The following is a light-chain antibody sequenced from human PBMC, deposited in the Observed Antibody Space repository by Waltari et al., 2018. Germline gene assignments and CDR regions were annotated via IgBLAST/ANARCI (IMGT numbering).Light chain of an antibody. J-gene: IGLJ2*01. Sequence: QSALTQPPSASGSPGQSVTISCTGTSSAVGGYNYVSWYQQHPGKAPKLMIYEVSKRPSGVPDRFSGSKSGNTASLTVSGLQAEDEADYYCSSYAGSTHVVFGGGTKLTVL. CDR1: SSAVGGYNY. CDR3: SSYAGSTHVV. V-gene: IGLV2-8*01. CDR2: EVS.